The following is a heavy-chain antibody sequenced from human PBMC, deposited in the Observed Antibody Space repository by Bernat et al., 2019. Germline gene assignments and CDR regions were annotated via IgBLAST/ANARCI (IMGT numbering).Heavy chain of an antibody. CDR1: GFTFSDYY. J-gene: IGHJ3*02. CDR2: ITGSSYT. CDR3: ARGRLPTAGIDAFDI. V-gene: IGHV3-11*06. D-gene: IGHD3-10*01. Sequence: QVQLVESGGGVVQPGRSLRLSCAASGFTFSDYYMNWIRQAPGKGLEWVSYITGSSYTNYADSVKGRFTISRDNAKNSLFLQMNSLRAEDTAVYYCARGRLPTAGIDAFDIWGQGTMVTVSS.